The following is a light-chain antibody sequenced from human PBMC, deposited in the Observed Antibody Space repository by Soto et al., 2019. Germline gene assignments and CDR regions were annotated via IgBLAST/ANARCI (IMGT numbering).Light chain of an antibody. Sequence: QSALTQPASVSGSPGQSITISCTGTSSDVGSYDRVSWYQQHPDKAPTLMIYEVNKRPSGVSNRFSGSKSGNTASLTISGLQAEDEADYYCCSSVGGPNWVFGGGTKVTVL. J-gene: IGLJ3*02. CDR2: EVN. V-gene: IGLV2-23*02. CDR1: SSDVGSYDR. CDR3: CSSVGGPNWV.